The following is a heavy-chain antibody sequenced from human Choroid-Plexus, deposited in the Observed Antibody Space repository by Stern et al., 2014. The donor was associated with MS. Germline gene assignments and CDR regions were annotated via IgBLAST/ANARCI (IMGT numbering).Heavy chain of an antibody. V-gene: IGHV3-7*01. J-gene: IGHJ6*02. CDR2: IKEDGTGK. D-gene: IGHD3-3*01. CDR1: GFTFGNYW. CDR3: ARVYNTIYGIVTQRGSGMDV. Sequence: EMQLVESGGGLVQPGGSLTISCTAAGFTFGNYWMPWVRQAPGKGLEWVANIKEDGTGKNYVDSVKGRCTISRDNARNSLYLQMNSLRVEDTARYYCARVYNTIYGIVTQRGSGMDVWGQGTTVIVSS.